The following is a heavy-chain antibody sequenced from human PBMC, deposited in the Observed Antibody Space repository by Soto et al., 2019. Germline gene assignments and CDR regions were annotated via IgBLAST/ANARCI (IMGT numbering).Heavy chain of an antibody. CDR2: VCYRGTT. J-gene: IGHJ4*02. CDR3: ARQGEHSSSYFFDS. D-gene: IGHD6-6*01. CDR1: GASIDTSSYC. V-gene: IGHV4-39*01. Sequence: PSETLSLTCTVSGASIDTSSYCWGWIRQPPGKGLEWIGSVCYRGTTYYNPSLKSRLTISADTSKRQFSLKLSSVTAADKAVFYCARQGEHSSSYFFDSWGQGTLVTVSS.